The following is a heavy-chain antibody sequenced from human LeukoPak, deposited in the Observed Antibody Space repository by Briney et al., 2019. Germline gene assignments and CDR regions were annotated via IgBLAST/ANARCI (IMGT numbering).Heavy chain of an antibody. V-gene: IGHV4-39*07. CDR1: GGSISSSSYY. CDR2: IYYSGST. CDR3: ARESMYGDYNIDY. D-gene: IGHD4-17*01. Sequence: RPSETLSLTCTVSGGSISSSSYYWGWIRQPPGKGLEWIGNIYYSGSTYYNPSLKSRVTISVDTSKNQFSLKLSSVTAADTAVYYCARESMYGDYNIDYWGQGTLVTVSS. J-gene: IGHJ4*02.